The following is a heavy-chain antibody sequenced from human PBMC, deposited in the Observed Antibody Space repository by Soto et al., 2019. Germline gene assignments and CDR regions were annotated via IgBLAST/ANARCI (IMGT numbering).Heavy chain of an antibody. CDR1: GASISIYY. CDR3: ARHYPIGNNWNYFDY. D-gene: IGHD1-1*01. J-gene: IGHJ4*02. CDR2: IFYSGST. Sequence: SETLSLTCTVSGASISIYYWGWIRQPPGKGLEWIGHIFYSGSTNYNPSLESRITISVYTSNNQFSLKVNSVTAADTALYYCARHYPIGNNWNYFDYWGQGTLVTVSS. V-gene: IGHV4-59*08.